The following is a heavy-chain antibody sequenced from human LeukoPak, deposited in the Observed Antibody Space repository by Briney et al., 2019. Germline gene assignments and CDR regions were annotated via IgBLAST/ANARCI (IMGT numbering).Heavy chain of an antibody. CDR1: GFTFSSYS. CDR2: ISSSSSTI. V-gene: IGHV3-48*01. J-gene: IGHJ4*02. Sequence: GGSLRLSCAASGFTFSSYSMNWVRQAPGKGLEWVSYISSSSSTIYYADSVKGRFTISRDNAKNSLYLQMNSLRAEDTAVYYCAKDSNYDILTGWSSGYDYWGQGTLVTVSS. D-gene: IGHD3-9*01. CDR3: AKDSNYDILTGWSSGYDY.